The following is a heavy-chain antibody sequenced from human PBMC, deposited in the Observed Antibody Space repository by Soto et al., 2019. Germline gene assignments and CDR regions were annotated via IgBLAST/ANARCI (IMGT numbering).Heavy chain of an antibody. CDR3: ARSLLVPAAIPYYYYYYMDV. CDR1: GFTFSDYY. V-gene: IGHV3-11*01. CDR2: ISSSGGTI. Sequence: QVQLVESGGGLVKPGGSLRLSCAASGFTFSDYYMSWIRQAPGKGLEWVSYISSSGGTIYYADSVKGRFTISRDNAKNSVYLQMNSPRAEDAAVYYCARSLLVPAAIPYYYYYYMDVWGKGTTVTVSS. J-gene: IGHJ6*03. D-gene: IGHD2-2*01.